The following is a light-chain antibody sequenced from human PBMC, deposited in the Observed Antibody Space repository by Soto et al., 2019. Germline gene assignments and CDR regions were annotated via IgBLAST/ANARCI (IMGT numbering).Light chain of an antibody. J-gene: IGKJ1*01. CDR1: QSISNY. Sequence: DIQMTQSQSSLSASVGDRVTITCRASQSISNYSNWYQQNAGLAPTLLIYAASSLQSWVPSRFRGSGSGPACTPTICRLRRDYVAAYYRQMTCFTAPTLGHGTKVE. CDR3: QMTCFTAPT. CDR2: AAS. V-gene: IGKV1-39*01.